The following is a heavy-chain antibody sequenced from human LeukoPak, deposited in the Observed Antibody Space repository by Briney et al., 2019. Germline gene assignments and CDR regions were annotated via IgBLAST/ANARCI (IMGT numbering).Heavy chain of an antibody. J-gene: IGHJ5*01. Sequence: GESLKISCAGSGFTFSAHWMHWVRQGPGKGLVWVARITHEGGDANYADSVKGRFTISRDNANKVLYLEMNSLTADDTGVYYCARVLTYFDLWGQGTLVTVSS. V-gene: IGHV3-74*01. CDR1: GFTFSAHW. CDR3: ARVLTYFDL. CDR2: ITHEGGDA.